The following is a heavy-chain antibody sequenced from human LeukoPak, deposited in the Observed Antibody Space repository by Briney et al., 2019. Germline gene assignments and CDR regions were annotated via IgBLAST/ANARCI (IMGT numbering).Heavy chain of an antibody. CDR2: INPSGGST. D-gene: IGHD4-17*01. Sequence: ASVKVSCKASGYTFTSYDINWVRQAPGQGLEWMGIINPSGGSTSYAQKFQGRVTMTRDTSTSTVYMELSSLRSEDTAVYYCARERNSYGREEFDYWGQGTLVTVSS. CDR1: GYTFTSYD. CDR3: ARERNSYGREEFDY. V-gene: IGHV1-46*01. J-gene: IGHJ4*02.